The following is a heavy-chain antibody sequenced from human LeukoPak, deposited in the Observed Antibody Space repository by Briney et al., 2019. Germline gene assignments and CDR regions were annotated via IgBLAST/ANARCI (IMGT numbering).Heavy chain of an antibody. V-gene: IGHV3-9*01. D-gene: IGHD6-13*01. CDR1: GFTFDDYA. Sequence: GGSLRLSCAASGFTFDDYAMHWVRQAPGKGLEWVSGISWNSGSIGYADSVKGRFTISRDNAKNSLYLQMNSLRAEDTALYYCAKDIRASGIAAAFGNWGQGTLVTVSS. CDR2: ISWNSGSI. J-gene: IGHJ4*02. CDR3: AKDIRASGIAAAFGN.